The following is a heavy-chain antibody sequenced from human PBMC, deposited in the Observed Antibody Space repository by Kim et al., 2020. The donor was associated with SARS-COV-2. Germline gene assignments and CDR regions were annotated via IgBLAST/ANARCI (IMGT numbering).Heavy chain of an antibody. D-gene: IGHD2-21*02. V-gene: IGHV3-33*01. CDR1: GFDLTDFG. J-gene: IGHJ1*01. CDR3: ARDSCGADCYFLQ. CDR2: IWYDGNNK. Sequence: GGSLRLSCAASGFDLTDFGMHWVRQAPGKGLEWVANIWYDGNNKYYADSVKGRFTISRDTAKNIVFLHMDSLRAEDTGTYFCARDSCGADCYFLQWGQGSLVTVSS.